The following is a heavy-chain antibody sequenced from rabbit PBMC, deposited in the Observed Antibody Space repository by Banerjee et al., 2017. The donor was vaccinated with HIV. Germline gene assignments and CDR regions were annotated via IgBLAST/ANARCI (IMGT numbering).Heavy chain of an antibody. J-gene: IGHJ4*01. CDR2: IGAGSSGTT. CDR3: ARDLAGVIGWNFDL. CDR1: GFTLSSYW. D-gene: IGHD4-1*01. V-gene: IGHV1S45*01. Sequence: QEQLEESGGDLVKPEGSLTLTCTASGFTLSSYWMWWVRQAPGKGLEWIACIGAGSSGTTYYASWAKGRFTISKTSSTTVTLQMTSLTAADTASYFCARDLAGVIGWNFDLWGPGTLVTVS.